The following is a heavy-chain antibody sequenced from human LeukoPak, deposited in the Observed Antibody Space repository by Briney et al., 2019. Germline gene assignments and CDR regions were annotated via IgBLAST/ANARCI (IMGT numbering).Heavy chain of an antibody. D-gene: IGHD3-10*02. V-gene: IGHV3-9*01. Sequence: GGSLRLSCVVSGFSFEDHAMHWVRQAPGKGLEWVLGISWNGDTIGYADSVKGRFTVSRDNAKNSVYLQMNSLRAEDTAVYYCAELGITMIGGVWGKGTTVTISS. CDR2: ISWNGDTI. CDR1: GFSFEDHA. J-gene: IGHJ6*04. CDR3: AELGITMIGGV.